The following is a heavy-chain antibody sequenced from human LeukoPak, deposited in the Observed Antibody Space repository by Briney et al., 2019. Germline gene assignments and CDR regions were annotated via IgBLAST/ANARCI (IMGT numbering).Heavy chain of an antibody. CDR1: GFTFSSYS. CDR2: ISTSSSYI. V-gene: IGHV3-21*01. D-gene: IGHD4/OR15-4a*01. J-gene: IGHJ4*02. Sequence: GGSLRLSCAASGFTFSSYSMNWVRQAPGKGLEWVSSISTSSSYIYYADSVNGGFTISRDNAKNSLYLQMNSLRAEDTAVYYCAKDWCDYWGQGTLVTVSS. CDR3: AKDWCDY.